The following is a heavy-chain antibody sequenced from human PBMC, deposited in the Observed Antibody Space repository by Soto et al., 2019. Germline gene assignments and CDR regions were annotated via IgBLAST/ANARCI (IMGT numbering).Heavy chain of an antibody. V-gene: IGHV2-26*01. CDR3: ARITEPNYYDSSGFEH. D-gene: IGHD3-22*01. J-gene: IGHJ1*01. CDR1: GFSLSNARMG. Sequence: SGPTLVNPTETLTLTCTVSGFSLSNARMGVSWIRQPPGKALEWLAHIFSNDEKSYSTSLKSRLTISKDTSKSQVVLTMTNMDPVDTATYYCARITEPNYYDSSGFEHWGQGTLVTVSS. CDR2: IFSNDEK.